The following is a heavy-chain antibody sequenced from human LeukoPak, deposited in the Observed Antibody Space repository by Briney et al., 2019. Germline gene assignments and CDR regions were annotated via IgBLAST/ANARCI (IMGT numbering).Heavy chain of an antibody. V-gene: IGHV3-7*01. Sequence: GGSLRLSCAASGFTLSSYGMSWVRQAPGKGLEWVANIKQDGSEKYYVDSVKGRFTISRDNAKNSLYLQMNSLRAEDTAVYYCARVAAAGIYYYYFMDVWGKGTTVTVSS. J-gene: IGHJ6*03. CDR3: ARVAAAGIYYYYFMDV. D-gene: IGHD6-13*01. CDR2: IKQDGSEK. CDR1: GFTLSSYG.